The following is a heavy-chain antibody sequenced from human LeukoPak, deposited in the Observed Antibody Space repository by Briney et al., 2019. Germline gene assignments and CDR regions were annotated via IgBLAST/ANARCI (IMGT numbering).Heavy chain of an antibody. J-gene: IGHJ6*03. CDR3: AGVGGYGYYYYYYMDV. CDR2: INPNSGGT. D-gene: IGHD3-22*01. Sequence: ASVKVSCKASGYTFTGYYMHWVRQAPGQGLEWMGRINPNSGGTNYAQKFQGRVTMTRDTSISTAYMELSRLRSDDTAVYYCAGVGGYGYYYYYYMDVWGKGTTVTVSS. V-gene: IGHV1-2*06. CDR1: GYTFTGYY.